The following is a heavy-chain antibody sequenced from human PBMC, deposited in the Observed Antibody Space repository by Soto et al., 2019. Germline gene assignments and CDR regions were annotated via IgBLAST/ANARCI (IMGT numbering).Heavy chain of an antibody. CDR1: GFTFSDYY. CDR3: ARETTACFDY. V-gene: IGHV3-11*01. CDR2: IRSSGSNI. J-gene: IGHJ4*02. D-gene: IGHD4-17*01. Sequence: RRLSGAASGFTFSDYYMTWIRQAPGKGPEWVSHIRSSGSNIYYADSVKGRFTISRDNAKNSLYLQMNSLRAEDTALYYCARETTACFDYWGQGTLVTVSS.